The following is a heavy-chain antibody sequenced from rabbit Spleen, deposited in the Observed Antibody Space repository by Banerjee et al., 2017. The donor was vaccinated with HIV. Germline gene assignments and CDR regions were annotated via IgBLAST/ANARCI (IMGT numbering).Heavy chain of an antibody. J-gene: IGHJ6*01. CDR1: GFSFGTRYI. CDR3: ARDLVAVIGWNFSL. CDR2: IYPDGSGST. D-gene: IGHD1-1*01. Sequence: QEQLVESGGGLVQPEGSLTLTCTASGFSFGTRYITCWVRQAPGKGLEWIGCIYPDGSGSTAYASWAKGRFTISKTSSTTVTLQMTSLTAADTATYFCARDLVAVIGWNFSLWGPGTLVTVS. V-gene: IGHV1S45*01.